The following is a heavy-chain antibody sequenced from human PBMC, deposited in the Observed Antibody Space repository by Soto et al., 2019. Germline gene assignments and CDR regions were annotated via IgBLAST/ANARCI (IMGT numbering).Heavy chain of an antibody. CDR1: GFTFDDYA. J-gene: IGHJ3*01. CDR3: AKDLYYEAV. D-gene: IGHD3-22*01. V-gene: IGHV3-9*01. Sequence: GGSLRLSCAASGFTFDDYAMHWVRQAPGKGLEWVSGISWNSGSIGYADSVKGRFTISRDNAKNSLYLQMNSLRAEDTALYYCAKDLYYEAVWGQGTMVTVSS. CDR2: ISWNSGSI.